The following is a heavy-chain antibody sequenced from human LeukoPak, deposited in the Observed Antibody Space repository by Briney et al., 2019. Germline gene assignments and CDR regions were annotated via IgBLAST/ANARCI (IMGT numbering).Heavy chain of an antibody. V-gene: IGHV3-23*01. D-gene: IGHD3-9*01. CDR3: AKMNVLTGYYTPNFDF. Sequence: GGSLRLSCAASGFTFSSYAMSWVRQAPRKGLEWVSVVSGSGSSTDYADSVKGRFTISRDNSKNTLYLQMSSLSAEDTAAYYCAKMNVLTGYYTPNFDFWGQGTLVTVSS. CDR1: GFTFSSYA. J-gene: IGHJ4*02. CDR2: VSGSGSST.